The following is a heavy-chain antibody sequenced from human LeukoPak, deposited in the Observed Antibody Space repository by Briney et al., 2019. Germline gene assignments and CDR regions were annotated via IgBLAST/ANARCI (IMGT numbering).Heavy chain of an antibody. D-gene: IGHD3-22*01. Sequence: SETLSLTCSVSGGSFSSSSYYWGWIRQPPGKGLEWIGSISYSGSTYYNPSLKSRVTISVDTSKNQFSLKLSSLTAADTAVYYCARATNYYDSSGYYPRPHFDYWGRGTLVTVSS. V-gene: IGHV4-39*07. J-gene: IGHJ4*02. CDR3: ARATNYYDSSGYYPRPHFDY. CDR1: GGSFSSSSYY. CDR2: ISYSGST.